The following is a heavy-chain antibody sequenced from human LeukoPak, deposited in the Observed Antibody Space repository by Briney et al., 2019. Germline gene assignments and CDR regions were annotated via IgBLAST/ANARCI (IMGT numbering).Heavy chain of an antibody. J-gene: IGHJ4*02. V-gene: IGHV3-53*01. Sequence: GGSLGLSCAASGFTVSSNHMSWVRQAPGKGLEWVSLIYSGGGTYYADSVKGRFTIYRDNSKNTLYLQMNSLRAEDRAVYYCARGSGDNYGIDYWGQGTLGTVSS. CDR1: GFTVSSNH. D-gene: IGHD5-24*01. CDR2: IYSGGGT. CDR3: ARGSGDNYGIDY.